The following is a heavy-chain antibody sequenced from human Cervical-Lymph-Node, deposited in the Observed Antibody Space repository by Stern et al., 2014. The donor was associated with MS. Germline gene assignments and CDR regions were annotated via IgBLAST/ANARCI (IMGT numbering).Heavy chain of an antibody. Sequence: VQLVESGGGVVRPGRSLRLSCAASGYTFADYGMSWVRQAPGKGLEWVAAINWHGGSAVYAGSVQARFSISRDNAKNSLYLQVNSLRAEDTALYHCARAFCTGGVCYSFPFCGMDVWGQGTTVTVSS. CDR2: INWHGGSA. D-gene: IGHD2-8*02. J-gene: IGHJ6*02. CDR3: ARAFCTGGVCYSFPFCGMDV. V-gene: IGHV3-20*01. CDR1: GYTFADYG.